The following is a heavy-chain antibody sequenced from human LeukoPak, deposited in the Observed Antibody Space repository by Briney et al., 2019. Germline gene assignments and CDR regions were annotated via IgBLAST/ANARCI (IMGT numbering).Heavy chain of an antibody. CDR2: MSADGSLE. D-gene: IGHD3-10*01. CDR1: GFIFSNYA. J-gene: IGHJ4*02. CDR3: AKDVWFGDGPDS. V-gene: IGHV3-30*18. Sequence: PGKSLRLSCEASGFIFSNYAMNWVRQAPGKGLEWVAIMSADGSLEFYGDSVKGRFAISRDNSKSTLFLQMNNVRANDMAVYYCAKDVWFGDGPDSWGQGTLVTVSS.